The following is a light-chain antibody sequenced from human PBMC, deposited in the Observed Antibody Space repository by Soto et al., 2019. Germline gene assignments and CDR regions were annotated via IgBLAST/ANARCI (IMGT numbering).Light chain of an antibody. CDR1: QGISSW. V-gene: IGKV1-12*01. Sequence: DIQMTQSPSSVSASVGDRVTIICRASQGISSWLAWYQKKPGKDPKLLIYAASSLQSGVPSRFSGSGSGTDFNLTISRLQTEDFATYYCQQTNSFTITFGQGTRLEIK. CDR2: AAS. CDR3: QQTNSFTIT. J-gene: IGKJ5*01.